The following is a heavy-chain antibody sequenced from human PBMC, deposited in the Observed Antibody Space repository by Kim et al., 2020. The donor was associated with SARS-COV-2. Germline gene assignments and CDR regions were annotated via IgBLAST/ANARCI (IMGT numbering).Heavy chain of an antibody. CDR3: TTESDGGGYYYGMDV. J-gene: IGHJ6*02. V-gene: IGHV3-15*01. CDR2: IKSKTDGGTT. D-gene: IGHD2-21*02. CDR1: GFTFSNAW. Sequence: GGSLRLSCAASGFTFSNAWMSWVRQAPGKGLEWVGRIKSKTDGGTTDYAAPVKGRFTISRDDSKNTLYLQMNSLKTEDTAVYYCTTESDGGGYYYGMDVWGQGTTVTVSS.